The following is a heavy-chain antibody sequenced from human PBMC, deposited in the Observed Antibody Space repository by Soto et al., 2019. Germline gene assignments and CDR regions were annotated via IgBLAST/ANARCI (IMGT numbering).Heavy chain of an antibody. D-gene: IGHD2-21*01. CDR1: GYTFTSYG. J-gene: IGHJ4*02. CDR3: ARYCGGDCYYNDIDY. CDR2: ISAYNGNT. V-gene: IGHV1-18*01. Sequence: ASVKVSCKASGYTFTSYGISWVRQAPGQGLEWMGWISAYNGNTNYAQKLQGRVTMTTDTSTSTAYMELRSLRSDDTAVYYCARYCGGDCYYNDIDYWGQGTLVTVSS.